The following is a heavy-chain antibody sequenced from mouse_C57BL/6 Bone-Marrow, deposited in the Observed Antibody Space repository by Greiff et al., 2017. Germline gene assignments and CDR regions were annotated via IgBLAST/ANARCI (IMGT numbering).Heavy chain of an antibody. V-gene: IGHV5-6*01. CDR3: ARRGMGTTVPYYFDY. CDR1: GFTFSSYG. CDR2: ISPGGSYT. J-gene: IGHJ2*01. Sequence: EVQRLQSGADLVKPGASLKLSCAASGFTFSSYGMSWVRQTPDKSLEWIATISPGGSYTYYPASLKGRSTISRDNSSNTTYLQMRSLKSEDTAMXDYARRGMGTTVPYYFDYWGQGTTLTVSS. D-gene: IGHD1-1*01.